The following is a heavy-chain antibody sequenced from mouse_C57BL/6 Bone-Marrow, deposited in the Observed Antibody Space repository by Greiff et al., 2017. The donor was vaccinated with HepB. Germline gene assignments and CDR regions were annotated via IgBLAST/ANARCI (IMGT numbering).Heavy chain of an antibody. Sequence: DVKLVESGGGLLKPGGSLKLSSAASGSTFSSYAMSWVRRTPEKRLEWVATISDGGSYTYDPDNVKGRFTISRDNAKKNLYLQMSHLKSEDTAMYYCARGPSGYAMDYWGQGTSVTVSS. V-gene: IGHV5-4*03. CDR1: GSTFSSYA. CDR2: ISDGGSYT. D-gene: IGHD2-10*02. CDR3: ARGPSGYAMDY. J-gene: IGHJ4*01.